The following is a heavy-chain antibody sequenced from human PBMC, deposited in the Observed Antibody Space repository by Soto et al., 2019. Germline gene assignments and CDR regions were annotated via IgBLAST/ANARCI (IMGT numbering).Heavy chain of an antibody. D-gene: IGHD2-15*01. V-gene: IGHV4-38-2*01. CDR2: IYYGGTT. J-gene: IGHJ4*02. CDR1: VEPMTGGYY. Sequence: SETLSLTCDVSVEPMTGGYYWGWIRQSPGKGLEWIGSIYYGGTTYYNPSLRSRLAISIDTSKNQFSLRLSSVTAADTALYYCARGWYYFAFWGQGTLVTLSS. CDR3: ARGWYYFAF.